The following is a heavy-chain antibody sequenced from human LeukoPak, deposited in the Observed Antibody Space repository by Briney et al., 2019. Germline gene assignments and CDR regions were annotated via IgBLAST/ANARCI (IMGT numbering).Heavy chain of an antibody. CDR1: GSTFTSYG. CDR2: ISAYNGNT. J-gene: IGHJ3*02. V-gene: IGHV1-18*01. CDR3: ARDSSGGNAFDI. D-gene: IGHD3-22*01. Sequence: ASGKVSCKASGSTFTSYGIRWVRQAPGQGLEWMGWISAYNGNTNYAQKLPGRGTMTTDTSTSTAYMELRSLRTDDTAVYYCARDSSGGNAFDIWGQGTMVTVSS.